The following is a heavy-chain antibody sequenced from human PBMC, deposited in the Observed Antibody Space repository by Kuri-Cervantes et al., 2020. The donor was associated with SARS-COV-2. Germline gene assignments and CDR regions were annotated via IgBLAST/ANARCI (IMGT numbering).Heavy chain of an antibody. J-gene: IGHJ4*02. Sequence: GESLKISSAASGFTFSSYSMNWVRQAPGKGLEWVSSISSSSSYIYYADSVKGRFTIPRDNAKNSLYLQMNSLRVEDTAVYYCVKDRSGSGSYYYYFDYWGRGTLVTVSS. CDR2: ISSSSSYI. D-gene: IGHD3-10*01. V-gene: IGHV3-21*01. CDR3: VKDRSGSGSYYYYFDY. CDR1: GFTFSSYS.